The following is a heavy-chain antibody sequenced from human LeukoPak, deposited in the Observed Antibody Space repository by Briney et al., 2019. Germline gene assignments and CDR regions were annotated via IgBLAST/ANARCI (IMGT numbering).Heavy chain of an antibody. V-gene: IGHV1-69*05. CDR2: IIPMLGTA. CDR3: ARDRYPDSRGTYYESGY. D-gene: IGHD3-22*01. J-gene: IGHJ4*02. CDR1: GGTFSNYA. Sequence: SVKLSCKTSGGTFSNYAITWVRQAPGQGLEWMGGIIPMLGTANYAQKFQGRVSITTDESTTTAYMELSRLTSEDTAVYYCARDRYPDSRGTYYESGYWGQGTLGTVSS.